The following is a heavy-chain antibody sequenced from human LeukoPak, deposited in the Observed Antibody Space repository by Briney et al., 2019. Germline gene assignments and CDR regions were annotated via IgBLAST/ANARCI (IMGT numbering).Heavy chain of an antibody. Sequence: GGSLRLSCAASGLTFSSYWMSWVRQAPGKGLEWVANIKQDGSEKYYVDSVKGRFTISRDNAKNSLYLQMNSLRAEDTAVYYCARSGRPDYWGQGTLVTVSS. D-gene: IGHD3-3*01. CDR3: ARSGRPDY. V-gene: IGHV3-7*01. J-gene: IGHJ4*02. CDR2: IKQDGSEK. CDR1: GLTFSSYW.